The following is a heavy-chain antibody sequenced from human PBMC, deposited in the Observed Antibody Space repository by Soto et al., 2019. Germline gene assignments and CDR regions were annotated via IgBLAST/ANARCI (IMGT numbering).Heavy chain of an antibody. CDR3: ARGLGATVTTPFDY. Sequence: SEILSLTCAVYGGSFSGYYWSWIRQPPGKGLEWIGEINHSGSTNYNPSLKSRVTISVDTSKNQFSLKLSSVTAADTAVYYCARGLGATVTTPFDYWGQGTLVTVSS. D-gene: IGHD4-17*01. J-gene: IGHJ4*02. CDR1: GGSFSGYY. CDR2: INHSGST. V-gene: IGHV4-34*01.